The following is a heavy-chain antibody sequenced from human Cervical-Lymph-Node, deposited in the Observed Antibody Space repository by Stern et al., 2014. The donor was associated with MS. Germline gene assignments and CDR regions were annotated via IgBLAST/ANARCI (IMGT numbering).Heavy chain of an antibody. J-gene: IGHJ4*02. CDR2: LSGRGGST. Sequence: EVHLVESGGGLVQPAGSLRLSCAASGFTFSSYAMSWVRQAPRKGLEWVSALSGRGGSTYYADSVMGVFTISSAHHKNTLYLLLNSVRAEDTAVYYCAKSTVTSLSDYWGQGTLVTVSS. D-gene: IGHD4-17*01. CDR1: GFTFSSYA. CDR3: AKSTVTSLSDY. V-gene: IGHV3-23*04.